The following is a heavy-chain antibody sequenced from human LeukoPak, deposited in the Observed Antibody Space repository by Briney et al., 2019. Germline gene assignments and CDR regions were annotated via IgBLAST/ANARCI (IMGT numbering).Heavy chain of an antibody. J-gene: IGHJ4*02. V-gene: IGHV3-23*01. D-gene: IGHD6-13*01. CDR2: ISSSGGST. Sequence: GGSLRLSCVASGLTVSSYSMNWVRQAPGKGLEWVSAISSSGGSTYYADSVKGRFTISRDNSKNTLYLQMNSLRAEDTAVYYCANTIAAVRFDYWGQGTLVTVSS. CDR3: ANTIAAVRFDY. CDR1: GLTVSSYS.